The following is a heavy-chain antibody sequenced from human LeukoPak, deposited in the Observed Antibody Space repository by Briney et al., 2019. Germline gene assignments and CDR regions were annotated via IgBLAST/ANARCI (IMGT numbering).Heavy chain of an antibody. Sequence: GEPLKISCGGSGYGFTSWWIVWVRQMPGRGLEWVGVIYPGDSNSRYRPSFQGQVTISADNSISTAYLQWSRLKASDTAMYYCARRAHSGAMITLDYWGQGTLVTVSS. V-gene: IGHV5-51*01. D-gene: IGHD5-12*01. CDR3: ARRAHSGAMITLDY. CDR1: GYGFTSWW. CDR2: IYPGDSNS. J-gene: IGHJ4*02.